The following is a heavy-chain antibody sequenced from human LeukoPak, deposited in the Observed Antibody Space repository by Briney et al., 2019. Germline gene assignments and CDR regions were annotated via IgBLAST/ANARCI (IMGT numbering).Heavy chain of an antibody. Sequence: GASVKVSCKASGYTFTGYYMHWVRQAPGQGLEWMGWINPNSGGTNYAQKFQGRVTMTRDTSISTAYMELSRLRSDDTAVYYCARVSMVRGVILYYYYMDVWGTGTTVTVSS. CDR3: ARVSMVRGVILYYYYMDV. CDR2: INPNSGGT. V-gene: IGHV1-2*02. J-gene: IGHJ6*03. D-gene: IGHD3-10*01. CDR1: GYTFTGYY.